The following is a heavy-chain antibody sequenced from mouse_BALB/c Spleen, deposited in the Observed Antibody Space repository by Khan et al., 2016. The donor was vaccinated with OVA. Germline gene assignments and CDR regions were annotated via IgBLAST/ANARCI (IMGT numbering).Heavy chain of an antibody. CDR1: GYSITSGYY. CDR3: ARDYRPRYIDV. V-gene: IGHV3-6*02. J-gene: IGHJ1*01. CDR2: ISYDGSN. Sequence: EVQLQESGPGLVKPSQSLSLTCSVTGYSITSGYYWNWIRQFPGNKLEWMGYISYDGSNNYNPSLKNRISITRDTSKNQFFLKLNSVTTEDTATYYSARDYRPRYIDVWGAGTTVTVSS.